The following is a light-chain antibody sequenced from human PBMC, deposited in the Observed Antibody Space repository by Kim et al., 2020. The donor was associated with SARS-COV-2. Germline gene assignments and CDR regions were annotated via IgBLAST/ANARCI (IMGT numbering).Light chain of an antibody. Sequence: GPSITISGSGTSSDVGAYNYGSWYQQHPGKAPNLMIYDVSKRPSGVSNRFSASKSDNTASLTISGLQAEDEADYYCSAYRSSGTLIFGGGTQLTVL. CDR3: SAYRSSGTLI. V-gene: IGLV2-14*03. CDR1: SSDVGAYNY. J-gene: IGLJ2*01. CDR2: DVS.